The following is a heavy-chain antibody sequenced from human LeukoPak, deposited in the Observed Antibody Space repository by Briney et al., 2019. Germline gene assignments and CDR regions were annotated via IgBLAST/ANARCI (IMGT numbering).Heavy chain of an antibody. CDR2: ISGSGGST. D-gene: IGHD6-13*01. CDR3: ASGSSSRSPYFFWYFDL. CDR1: GFTFSSYA. J-gene: IGHJ2*01. Sequence: RTGGSLRLSCAASGFTFSSYAMSWVRQAPGKGLEWVSAISGSGGSTYYADSVKGRFTISRDNSKNTLYLQMNSLRAEDTALYYCASGSSSRSPYFFWYFDLWGRGTLVTVSS. V-gene: IGHV3-23*01.